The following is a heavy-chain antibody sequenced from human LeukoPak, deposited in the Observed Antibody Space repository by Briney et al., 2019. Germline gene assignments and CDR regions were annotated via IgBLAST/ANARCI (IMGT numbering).Heavy chain of an antibody. V-gene: IGHV1-18*01. Sequence: ASVKVSCKASGYTFTRYGITWMRQAPGQGLEWMGWISAYNGNTNYAHKVQGRVTMTTDTSTSTAYMELRSLSSDDTAVYYCARDNSAISDCSSASCFHFNYWGQGTLVTVSS. D-gene: IGHD2-2*01. J-gene: IGHJ4*02. CDR2: ISAYNGNT. CDR3: ARDNSAISDCSSASCFHFNY. CDR1: GYTFTRYG.